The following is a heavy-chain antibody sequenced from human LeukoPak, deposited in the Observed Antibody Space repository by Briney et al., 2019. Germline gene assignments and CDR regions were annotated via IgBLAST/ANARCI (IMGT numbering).Heavy chain of an antibody. J-gene: IGHJ6*03. D-gene: IGHD5-18*01. Sequence: SETLSLTCAVYGGSFSGYYWSWIRQPPGKGLEWVGEINHSGSTNYNPSLKSRVTISVDTSKNQFSLKLSSVTAADTAVYYCAKRSSYGYVDVWGKGTTVTVSS. CDR3: AKRSSYGYVDV. CDR2: INHSGST. CDR1: GGSFSGYY. V-gene: IGHV4-34*01.